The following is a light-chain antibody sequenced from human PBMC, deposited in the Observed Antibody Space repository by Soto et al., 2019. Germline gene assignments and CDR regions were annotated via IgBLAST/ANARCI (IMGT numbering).Light chain of an antibody. CDR2: AAS. J-gene: IGKJ5*01. Sequence: DVQLTQSPSFLSASVGDRVTITCRASQSISSWLAWYQQKPGKAPNLLIYAASSLRSGVPSRFSGSGSGTDFTLTISSLQPEDFATYYCQQANSFPFTFGQGTRLEIK. V-gene: IGKV1-12*01. CDR3: QQANSFPFT. CDR1: QSISSW.